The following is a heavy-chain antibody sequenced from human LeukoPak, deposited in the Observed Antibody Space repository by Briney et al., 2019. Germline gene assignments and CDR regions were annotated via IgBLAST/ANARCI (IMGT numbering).Heavy chain of an antibody. CDR1: GGSISSSSYY. J-gene: IGHJ4*02. CDR2: IYYRGST. D-gene: IGHD5-18*01. CDR3: ARLRNIAMIKDWSSFHFDY. Sequence: SETLSLTCTVSGGSISSSSYYWGWIRQSPGKGLEWIGSIYYRGSTYYNPSLKSRVTISVDTSKNQFSLKLSSVTAADTAVYYCARLRNIAMIKDWSSFHFDYWGQGTLVTVSS. V-gene: IGHV4-39*01.